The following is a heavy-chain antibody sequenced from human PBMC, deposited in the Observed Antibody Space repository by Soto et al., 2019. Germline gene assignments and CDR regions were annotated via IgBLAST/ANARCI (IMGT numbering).Heavy chain of an antibody. Sequence: VQLVQSGVEVKKPGASVKVSCKASGYTFTSHGISCVRQAPGQGLEWVGWINTYNGNTNYAQKVQGRVTMTTETSTSTAYMELRSLRSDDTAVYYCARDLLYSTRSTVRFDIWGQGTMLTVSS. J-gene: IGHJ3*02. CDR1: GYTFTSHG. D-gene: IGHD6-13*01. CDR2: INTYNGNT. V-gene: IGHV1-18*01. CDR3: ARDLLYSTRSTVRFDI.